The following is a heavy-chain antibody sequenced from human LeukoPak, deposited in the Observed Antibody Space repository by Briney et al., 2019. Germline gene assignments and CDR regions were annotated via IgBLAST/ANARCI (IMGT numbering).Heavy chain of an antibody. J-gene: IGHJ4*02. CDR2: FYPGDSDI. V-gene: IGHV5-51*01. CDR3: ARLVRGYCSGGICYDYYFDY. Sequence: GESLKISCKGSGYIFTNYWIGWVRQMPGKGLEWMGIFYPGDSDIRSSPSFRGQVTISADKSISTAYLQCSSLKASDTAMYYCARLVRGYCSGGICYDYYFDYWGQGTLVTVSS. CDR1: GYIFTNYW. D-gene: IGHD2-15*01.